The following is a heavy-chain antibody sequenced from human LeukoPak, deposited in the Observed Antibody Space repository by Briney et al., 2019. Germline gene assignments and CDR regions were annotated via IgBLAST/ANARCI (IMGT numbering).Heavy chain of an antibody. Sequence: KPSETLSLTCTVSGGSISSYYWSWFRQPAGKGLEWIGRIYITGSTNYNPSLKSRVTMSVDTSKSQFSLRLSSVTAADTAVYYCARSGGDCWSVSFGYLDYWGQRTMVTVSS. D-gene: IGHD3-3*01. CDR2: IYITGST. CDR3: ARSGGDCWSVSFGYLDY. J-gene: IGHJ4*02. CDR1: GGSISSYY. V-gene: IGHV4-4*07.